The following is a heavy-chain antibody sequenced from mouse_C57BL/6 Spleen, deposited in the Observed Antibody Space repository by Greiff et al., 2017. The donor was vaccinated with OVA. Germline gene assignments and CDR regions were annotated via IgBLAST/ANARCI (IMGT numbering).Heavy chain of an antibody. J-gene: IGHJ1*03. Sequence: EVKLVESGPGLAKPSQTLSLTCSVTGYSITSDYWNWIRTFPGNKLEYMGYISYSGSTYYNPSLKSRISITRDTSKNQYYLQLNSVTTEDTATYYCARYYYGRDWYFDVWGTGTTVTVSS. CDR1: GYSITSDY. V-gene: IGHV3-8*01. CDR2: ISYSGST. CDR3: ARYYYGRDWYFDV. D-gene: IGHD1-1*01.